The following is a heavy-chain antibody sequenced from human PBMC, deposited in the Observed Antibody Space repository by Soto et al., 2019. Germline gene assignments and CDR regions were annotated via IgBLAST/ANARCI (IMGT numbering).Heavy chain of an antibody. Sequence: GGSLRLSCAASGFTFSSYAMSWVRQAPGKGLEWVSAISGSGGRTYYADSVKGRFTISRDNSKNTLYLQMNSLRAEDTAVYYCVKGSSGWYYYGMDVWGQGTTVTVSS. J-gene: IGHJ6*02. CDR2: ISGSGGRT. V-gene: IGHV3-23*01. CDR1: GFTFSSYA. CDR3: VKGSSGWYYYGMDV. D-gene: IGHD6-13*01.